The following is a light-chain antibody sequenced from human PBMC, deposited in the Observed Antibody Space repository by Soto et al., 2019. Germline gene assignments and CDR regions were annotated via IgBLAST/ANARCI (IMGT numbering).Light chain of an antibody. CDR2: GAS. V-gene: IGKV3-20*01. CDR1: QSMSGSY. CDR3: QQYGSSPYT. Sequence: EIVLTQSPGTLSLSPGERAALSCKASQSMSGSYLAWYQQKPGQAPRLLIYGASSRATGIPDRFSGSGSGTDFTLTISRLEPEDFAVYYCQQYGSSPYTFGQGTKLEMK. J-gene: IGKJ2*01.